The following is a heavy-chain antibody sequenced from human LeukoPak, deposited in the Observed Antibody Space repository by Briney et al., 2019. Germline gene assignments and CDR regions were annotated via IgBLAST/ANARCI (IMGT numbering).Heavy chain of an antibody. CDR2: ISSSSSYI. Sequence: GGSLRLSCAASGYAFSSYSMNWVRQAPGKGLEGVSSISSSSSYIYYADSVKGRFTISRQHDKNSLSLKVNSLRAEATAVYYCARDFKSRFPSNAFDIWGQGTMVTVSS. V-gene: IGHV3-21*01. J-gene: IGHJ3*02. D-gene: IGHD4-17*01. CDR3: ARDFKSRFPSNAFDI. CDR1: GYAFSSYS.